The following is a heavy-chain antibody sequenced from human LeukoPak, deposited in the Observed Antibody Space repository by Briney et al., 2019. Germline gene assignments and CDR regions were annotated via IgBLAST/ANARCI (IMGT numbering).Heavy chain of an antibody. CDR3: ARKRDGYNLY. J-gene: IGHJ4*02. Sequence: GGSLRHSCAASGFTFSSYAMSWVRQAPGKGLEWVSSISSSSSYIYYADSVKGRFTISRDNAKNSLYLQMNSLRAEDTAVYYCARKRDGYNLYWGQGTLVTVSS. CDR1: GFTFSSYA. V-gene: IGHV3-21*01. D-gene: IGHD5-24*01. CDR2: ISSSSSYI.